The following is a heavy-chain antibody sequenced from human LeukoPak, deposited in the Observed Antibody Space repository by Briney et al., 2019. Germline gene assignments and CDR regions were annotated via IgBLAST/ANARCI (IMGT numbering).Heavy chain of an antibody. Sequence: SETLSLTCTVSGGSMSTYYWSWIRQPPGKGLEWVGYVFYTGTTNYNASLQSRVTISLDTSKNQFSLKLNSVTAADSAVYFCARSMSTGTNSHFFDFWGQGTLVTVSS. CDR1: GGSMSTYY. V-gene: IGHV4-59*01. CDR2: VFYTGTT. D-gene: IGHD2-8*01. J-gene: IGHJ4*02. CDR3: ARSMSTGTNSHFFDF.